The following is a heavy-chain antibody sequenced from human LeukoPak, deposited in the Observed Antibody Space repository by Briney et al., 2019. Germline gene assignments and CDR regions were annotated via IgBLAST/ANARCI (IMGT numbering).Heavy chain of an antibody. Sequence: ASVKVSCKASGYTFTGYYMHWVRQAPGQGLEWMGWTNPNSGGTNYAQKFQGRVTMTRDTSISTAYMELSRLRSDDTAVYYCARDVGIHCSSTSCPVYYYYGMDVWGQGTTVTVSS. D-gene: IGHD2-2*01. CDR2: TNPNSGGT. V-gene: IGHV1-2*02. CDR1: GYTFTGYY. J-gene: IGHJ6*02. CDR3: ARDVGIHCSSTSCPVYYYYGMDV.